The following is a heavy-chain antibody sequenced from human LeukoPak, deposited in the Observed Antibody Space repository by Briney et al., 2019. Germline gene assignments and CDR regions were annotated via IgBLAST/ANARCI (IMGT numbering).Heavy chain of an antibody. J-gene: IGHJ4*02. D-gene: IGHD3-22*01. CDR3: ARDGPYDSSGHFDF. CDR2: ISNSGSAI. V-gene: IGHV3-48*03. Sequence: PGGSLRLSCAASGFTFSSYEMNWVRQAPGTGLEWISYISNSGSAIYYVDSVKGRFTISRDNAKNSLYLQMNSLRAEGMAVYYCARDGPYDSSGHFDFWGEGTLVTVFS. CDR1: GFTFSSYE.